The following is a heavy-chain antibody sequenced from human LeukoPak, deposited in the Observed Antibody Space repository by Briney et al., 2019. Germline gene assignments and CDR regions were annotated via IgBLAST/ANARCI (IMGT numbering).Heavy chain of an antibody. J-gene: IGHJ4*02. CDR1: GFAFSAYA. D-gene: IGHD1-14*01. Sequence: GGSLRLSCAASGFAFSAYAMTWVRQAPGEGLEWVSGITSSGGSTYYADSVKGRFTISRDNPKNTLYLQMNSLRAEDTAVYYCARAPSGTGFDYWGQGTLVTVSS. CDR3: ARAPSGTGFDY. V-gene: IGHV3-23*01. CDR2: ITSSGGST.